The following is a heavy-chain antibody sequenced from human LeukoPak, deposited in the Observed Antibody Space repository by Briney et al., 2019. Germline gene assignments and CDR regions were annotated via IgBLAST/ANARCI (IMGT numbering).Heavy chain of an antibody. CDR2: IYYSGST. Sequence: SETLSLTCTVSGYSISSGYYWSWIRQPPGKGLEWIGYIYYSGSTNYNPSLKSRVTISLDTSKNQFSLKLSSVTAADTAVYYCARVSWFPGTSYYYMDVWGKGTTVTVSS. CDR3: ARVSWFPGTSYYYMDV. V-gene: IGHV4-61*01. CDR1: GYSISSGYY. D-gene: IGHD1-1*01. J-gene: IGHJ6*03.